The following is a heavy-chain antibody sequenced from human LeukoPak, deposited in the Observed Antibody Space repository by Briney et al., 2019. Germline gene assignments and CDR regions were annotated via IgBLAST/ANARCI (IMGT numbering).Heavy chain of an antibody. D-gene: IGHD5-24*01. CDR2: IIPIFGTA. CDR3: ARDGSDGYNLSFDY. CDR1: GYTFTGYY. Sequence: ASVKVSCKASGYTFTGYYMHWVRQAPGQGLEWMGRIIPIFGTANYAQKFQGRVTITTDESTSTAYMELSSLRSEDTAVYYCARDGSDGYNLSFDYWGQGTLVTVSS. J-gene: IGHJ4*02. V-gene: IGHV1-69*05.